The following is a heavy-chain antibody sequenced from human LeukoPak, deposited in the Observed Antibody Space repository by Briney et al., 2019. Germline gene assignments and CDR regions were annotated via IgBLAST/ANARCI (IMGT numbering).Heavy chain of an antibody. CDR1: GGSISSYY. CDR2: IYYSGST. CDR3: AREVVSPFFDF. V-gene: IGHV4-59*01. Sequence: SETLSLTCTVSGGSISSYYWSWIRQPPGKGLEWIGYIYYSGSTNYNPSLKSRVTISVDTSKNQFSLKLSSVTAADTAVYYCAREVVSPFFDFWGQGTLVTVSP. D-gene: IGHD2-15*01. J-gene: IGHJ4*02.